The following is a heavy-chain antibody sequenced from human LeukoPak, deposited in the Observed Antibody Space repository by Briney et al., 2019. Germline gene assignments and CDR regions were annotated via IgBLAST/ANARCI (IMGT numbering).Heavy chain of an antibody. D-gene: IGHD1-20*01. CDR3: LRDHNWSLDQ. CDR1: GFTFSNYM. CDR2: IKSDGITI. V-gene: IGHV3-74*01. J-gene: IGHJ4*02. Sequence: QPGGSLRLSCAASGFTFSNYMMHWVRQAPGKGLVWVSRIKSDGITITYADSVKGRFTISRDNAKNALYLQMNSLRAEDTAVYYRLRDHNWSLDQWGQGTLVTVSS.